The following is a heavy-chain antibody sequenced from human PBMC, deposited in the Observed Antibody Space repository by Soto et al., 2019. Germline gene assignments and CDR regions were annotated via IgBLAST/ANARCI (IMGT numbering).Heavy chain of an antibody. V-gene: IGHV3-30*18. D-gene: IGHD5-12*01. CDR2: ISYDGSNK. CDR1: GFTFSSYG. Sequence: QVQLVESGGGVVQPGRSLRLSCAASGFTFSSYGMHWVRQAPGKGLEWVAVISYDGSNKYYADSVKGRFTISRDNSKNTLYLQMNSLRAEDTAVDYCAKDLGYTEPYDSYGMDVWGQGTTVTVSS. J-gene: IGHJ6*02. CDR3: AKDLGYTEPYDSYGMDV.